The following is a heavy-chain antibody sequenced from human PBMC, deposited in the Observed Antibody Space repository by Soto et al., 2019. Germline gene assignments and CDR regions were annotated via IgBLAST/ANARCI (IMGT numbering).Heavy chain of an antibody. CDR3: AREPSGNQAFDF. CDR1: GGSIISINW. Sequence: QVQLQESGPGLVEPSGTLSLTCVVSGGSIISINWWNWVRQPPGKGLEWIGEIHHSGGTNSNPSLKSRVTISVDTSRNQFSLKLNSVTAADTAVYYSAREPSGNQAFDFWGQGNLLTVSS. D-gene: IGHD3-10*01. CDR2: IHHSGGT. V-gene: IGHV4-4*02. J-gene: IGHJ4*02.